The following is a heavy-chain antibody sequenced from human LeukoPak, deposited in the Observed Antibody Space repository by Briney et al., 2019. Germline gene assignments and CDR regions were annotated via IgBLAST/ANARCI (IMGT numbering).Heavy chain of an antibody. V-gene: IGHV4-39*07. D-gene: IGHD3-22*01. CDR2: IYFSGST. CDR3: ARDNRLTMVVA. Sequence: SETLSLTCTVSGGSISSSGYYWGWIRQPPGKGLEWIGSIYFSGSTYYNPSLKSRVTISVDTSKNQFSLKMNSVTAADTAVYFCARDNRLTMVVAWGQGTMVTVSS. CDR1: GGSISSSGYY. J-gene: IGHJ3*01.